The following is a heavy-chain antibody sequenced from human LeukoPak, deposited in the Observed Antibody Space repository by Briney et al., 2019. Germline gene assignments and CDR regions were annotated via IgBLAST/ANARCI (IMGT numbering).Heavy chain of an antibody. D-gene: IGHD3-10*01. CDR2: ISSSSSYI. V-gene: IGHV3-21*01. CDR1: GFTFSSYS. CDR3: ARDLKAGAELA. Sequence: GGSLRLSCAASGFTFSSYSMNWVRQAPGKGLEWVSSISSSSSYIYYADSVKGRFTISRDNAKNSLYLQMNSLRAEDTAVYYCARDLKAGAELAWGQEPLVPVSS. J-gene: IGHJ5*02.